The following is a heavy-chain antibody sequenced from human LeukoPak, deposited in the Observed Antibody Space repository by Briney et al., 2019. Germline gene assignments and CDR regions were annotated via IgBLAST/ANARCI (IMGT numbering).Heavy chain of an antibody. Sequence: ASVKVSCKASGGTFSSYAISWVRQAPGQGLEWMGGIIPIFGTANYAQKFQGRVTITTDESTSTAYMELSSLRSEDTAVYYCARVGDGLNDGFDIWGQGTMVTVSS. V-gene: IGHV1-69*05. D-gene: IGHD5-24*01. CDR1: GGTFSSYA. CDR2: IIPIFGTA. J-gene: IGHJ3*02. CDR3: ARVGDGLNDGFDI.